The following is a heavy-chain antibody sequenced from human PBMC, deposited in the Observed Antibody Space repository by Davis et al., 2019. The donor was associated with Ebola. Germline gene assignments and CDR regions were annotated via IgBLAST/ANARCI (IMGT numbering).Heavy chain of an antibody. D-gene: IGHD6-19*01. Sequence: PGGSLRLSCAASGFTFSSYAMHWVRQAPGKGLEWVAVISYDGSNKYYADSVKGRFTISRDNSKNTLYLQMNSLRAEDTAVYYCARDKRLSGWSPLDYWGQGTLVTVSS. V-gene: IGHV3-30-3*01. CDR3: ARDKRLSGWSPLDY. CDR1: GFTFSSYA. J-gene: IGHJ4*02. CDR2: ISYDGSNK.